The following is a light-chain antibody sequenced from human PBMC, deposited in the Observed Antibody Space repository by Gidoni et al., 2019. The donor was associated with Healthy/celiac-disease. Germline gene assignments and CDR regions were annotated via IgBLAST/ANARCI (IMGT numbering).Light chain of an antibody. CDR2: DAS. Sequence: DIQMTQCPSTLSASVGDRVTITCRASQSISSWLAWYQQKPGKAPKLLIYDASSLESGVPSRFSGSGSGTEFTLTISSLQPDDFATYYCQPYNSYSVTFGQGTKVEIK. J-gene: IGKJ1*01. CDR1: QSISSW. CDR3: QPYNSYSVT. V-gene: IGKV1-5*01.